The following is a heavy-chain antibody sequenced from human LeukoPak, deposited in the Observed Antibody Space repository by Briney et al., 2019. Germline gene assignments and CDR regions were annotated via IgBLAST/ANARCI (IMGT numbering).Heavy chain of an antibody. Sequence: PGGSLRLSYAASGFTFPNTWMSWVRQAPGKGLEWVGRIKSKTDGGTADYAAPGKGRFTISRDDSKNTMYLQMNSLKTEDTAVYYCITWRWFDPWGQGTLVTVSS. CDR1: GFTFPNTW. J-gene: IGHJ5*02. V-gene: IGHV3-15*01. CDR2: IKSKTDGGTA. CDR3: ITWRWFDP.